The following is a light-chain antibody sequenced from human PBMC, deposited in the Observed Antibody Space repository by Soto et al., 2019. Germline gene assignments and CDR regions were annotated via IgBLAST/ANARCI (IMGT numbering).Light chain of an antibody. Sequence: IVLTQSPGTLSLSPGERATLSCRASQSLTNTDVAWYQQRPGQSPRLLIFGAAVRATGIPERFSGSGSGTEFTLTISRLEPDDFAVYFCQQYGRSPMFGGGTKVNIK. V-gene: IGKV3-20*01. J-gene: IGKJ4*02. CDR1: QSLTNTD. CDR2: GAA. CDR3: QQYGRSPM.